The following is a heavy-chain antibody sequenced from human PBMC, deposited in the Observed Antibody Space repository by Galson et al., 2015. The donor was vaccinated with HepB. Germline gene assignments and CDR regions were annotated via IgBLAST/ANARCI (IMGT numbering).Heavy chain of an antibody. D-gene: IGHD3-3*01. CDR3: ARGNSGGNDFWSGYHPRHAFDI. Sequence: SLRLSCAASGFTFGSYSMNWVRQAPGKGLEWVSSISSSSSYIYYADSVKGQFTISRDNAKNSLYLQMNSLRAEDTAVYYCARGNSGGNDFWSGYHPRHAFDIWGQGTMVTVSS. V-gene: IGHV3-21*01. J-gene: IGHJ3*02. CDR2: ISSSSSYI. CDR1: GFTFGSYS.